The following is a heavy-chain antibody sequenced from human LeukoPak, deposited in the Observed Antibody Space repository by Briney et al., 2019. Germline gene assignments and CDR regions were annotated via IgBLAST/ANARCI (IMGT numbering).Heavy chain of an antibody. Sequence: GGSLGLSCAASGFTFNGFSMNWVRQAPGKGLEWVSSISSSGSYIYYADSVKGRFTISRDNAENSLFLQMNSLRAEDTAVYYCARTIRLRSGLDSFDIWGQGTMVTVSS. J-gene: IGHJ3*02. CDR1: GFTFNGFS. CDR2: ISSSGSYI. D-gene: IGHD5-12*01. CDR3: ARTIRLRSGLDSFDI. V-gene: IGHV3-21*01.